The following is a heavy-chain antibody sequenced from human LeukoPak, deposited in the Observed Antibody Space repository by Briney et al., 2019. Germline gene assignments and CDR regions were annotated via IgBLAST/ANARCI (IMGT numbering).Heavy chain of an antibody. CDR3: ARDPGSSWGSTYYYYMDV. D-gene: IGHD6-6*01. CDR1: GYTFTSYY. CDR2: INPSGGST. J-gene: IGHJ6*03. V-gene: IGHV1-46*01. Sequence: ASVKVSCKASGYTFTSYYMHWVRQAPGQGLEWMGIINPSGGSTSYAQKFQGRVTMTRDMSTSTVYMELSSLRSEDTAVYYCARDPGSSWGSTYYYYMDVWGKGTTVTVSS.